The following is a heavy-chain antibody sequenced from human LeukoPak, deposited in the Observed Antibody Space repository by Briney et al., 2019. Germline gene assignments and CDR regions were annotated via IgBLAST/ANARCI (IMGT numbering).Heavy chain of an antibody. J-gene: IGHJ3*02. Sequence: PGGSLRLSCAASGFTFSSYAMSWVRQAPGKGLEWVSAISGSGGSTYYADSVKGRFTISRDNSKNTLYLQMNSLRAEDTAVYYCANVLRYFDWMRRNKKQDAFDIWGQGTMVTVSS. CDR2: ISGSGGST. D-gene: IGHD3-9*01. V-gene: IGHV3-23*01. CDR3: ANVLRYFDWMRRNKKQDAFDI. CDR1: GFTFSSYA.